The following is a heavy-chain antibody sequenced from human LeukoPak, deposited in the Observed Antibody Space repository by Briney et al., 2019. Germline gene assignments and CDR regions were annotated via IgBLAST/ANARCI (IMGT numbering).Heavy chain of an antibody. CDR1: GFTFRDYD. CDR2: ISSSDRTI. J-gene: IGHJ4*02. V-gene: IGHV3-11*01. D-gene: IGHD3-10*01. CDR3: AIAPTYGSGSSFDY. Sequence: GGSLRLCCAASGFTFRDYDMTWIRHAPGKGLEWVSYISSSDRTIYNAESVKGRFTISRDNAKNSLYLQMNSLRAEDTAVYYSAIAPTYGSGSSFDYWGQGTLVTVSS.